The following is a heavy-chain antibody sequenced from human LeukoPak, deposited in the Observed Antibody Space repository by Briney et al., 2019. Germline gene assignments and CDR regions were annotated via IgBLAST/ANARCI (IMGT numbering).Heavy chain of an antibody. CDR1: GFTFSSYS. CDR2: ISSSSSTI. V-gene: IGHV3-48*02. J-gene: IGHJ4*02. Sequence: PGGSLRLSCAASGFTFSSYSMNWVRLAPGKGLEWVSYISSSSSTIYYADSVKGRFTISRDNAKDSLYLQMNSLRDEDTAVYYCARDSLEWLLYGSFDYWGQGTLVTVSS. CDR3: ARDSLEWLLYGSFDY. D-gene: IGHD3-3*01.